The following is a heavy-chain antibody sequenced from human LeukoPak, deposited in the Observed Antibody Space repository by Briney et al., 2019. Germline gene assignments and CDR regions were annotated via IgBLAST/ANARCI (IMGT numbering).Heavy chain of an antibody. CDR3: ARGTYYYDSSGYSYYDYYYMDV. Sequence: PSETLSLTCTVSGDSISSGRYYWSWIRQPAGKGLEWIGRTFTNGSTNYSPSLKSRVTISVDTSKNQFSLKLSSVTAADTAVYYCARGTYYYDSSGYSYYDYYYMDVWGKGTTVTISS. J-gene: IGHJ6*03. D-gene: IGHD3-22*01. V-gene: IGHV4-61*02. CDR1: GDSISSGRYY. CDR2: TFTNGST.